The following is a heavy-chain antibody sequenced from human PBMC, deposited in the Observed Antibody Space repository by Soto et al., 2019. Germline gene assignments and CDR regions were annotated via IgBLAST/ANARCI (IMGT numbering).Heavy chain of an antibody. CDR2: IIPIFGTA. CDR1: AGTFSSYA. Sequence: QVQLVQSGAEVKKPGSSVKVSCKASAGTFSSYAISWVRQAPGQGLEWMGGIIPIFGTANYAQKFQGRVTITADESTSTADMELSSLRSEDTAVYYCAARYRAAAGSRGYYFDYWGQGTLVTVSS. V-gene: IGHV1-69*01. J-gene: IGHJ4*02. D-gene: IGHD6-13*01. CDR3: AARYRAAAGSRGYYFDY.